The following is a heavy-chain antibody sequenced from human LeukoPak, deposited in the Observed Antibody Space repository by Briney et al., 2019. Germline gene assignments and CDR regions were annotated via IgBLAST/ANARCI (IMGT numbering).Heavy chain of an antibody. D-gene: IGHD6-25*01. CDR1: GDSVSSNSAA. V-gene: IGHV6-1*01. Sequence: SQTLSLTCAISGDSVSSNSAAWNWIRQSPSRGLEWLGRTYYRSKWYNHYAVSVKGRISVNPDTSKSQFSLQLNSVTPEDTATYYCARSSGWIDCWGQGTLVTVSS. CDR3: ARSSGWIDC. CDR2: TYYRSKWYN. J-gene: IGHJ4*02.